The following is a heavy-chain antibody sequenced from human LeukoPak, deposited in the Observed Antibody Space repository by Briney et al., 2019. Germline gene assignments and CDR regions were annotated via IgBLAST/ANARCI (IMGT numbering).Heavy chain of an antibody. D-gene: IGHD3-22*01. J-gene: IGHJ4*02. Sequence: PSETLSLTCTVSAGSISNSNYYWGWIRQPPGKGLEWIGSIYFSGSTYYNPSLKSRVTISVDTSRNQFSLKLSSVTAADTAVYYCARGTYDSSGYHFDYWGQGTLVTVSS. V-gene: IGHV4-39*01. CDR2: IYFSGST. CDR1: AGSISNSNYY. CDR3: ARGTYDSSGYHFDY.